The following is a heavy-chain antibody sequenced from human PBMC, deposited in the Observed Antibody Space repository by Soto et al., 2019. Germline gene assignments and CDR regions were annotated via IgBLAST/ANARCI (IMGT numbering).Heavy chain of an antibody. CDR3: AHCRGGVASF. CDR1: GFSLNTRDVG. CDR2: VYWEDDK. Sequence: QITLNESGPALVKPTQTLTLTCTFSGFSLNTRDVGVGWIRQPPGKALEWLGIVYWEDDKTYSPSLKSRLTVTKDTPKTQVLLRMTKMDPVDTATYYCAHCRGGVASFWGQGTLVTVSS. V-gene: IGHV2-5*02. J-gene: IGHJ4*02. D-gene: IGHD3-16*01.